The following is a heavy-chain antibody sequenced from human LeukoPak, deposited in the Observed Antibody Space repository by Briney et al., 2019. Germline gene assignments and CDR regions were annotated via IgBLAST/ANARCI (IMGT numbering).Heavy chain of an antibody. CDR2: IYYSGST. V-gene: IGHV4-4*02. J-gene: IGHJ4*02. Sequence: PSETLSLTCAVSGGSISSRNWWSWVRQPPGKGLEWIGEIYYSGSTNYNPSLKSRVTISVDTSKNQFSLRLSSVTAADTAVYYCARVTGYMIEDYFDYWGQGTLVTVSS. CDR3: ARVTGYMIEDYFDY. CDR1: GGSISSRNW. D-gene: IGHD3-22*01.